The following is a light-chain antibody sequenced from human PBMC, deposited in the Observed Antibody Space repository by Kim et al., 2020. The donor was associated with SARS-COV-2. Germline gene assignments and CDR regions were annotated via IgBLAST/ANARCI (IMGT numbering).Light chain of an antibody. CDR1: RGISSY. V-gene: IGKV1-9*01. Sequence: SVGDRVTITCRASRGISSYLAWYQQKPGKAPKLLIYAASTLQNGVPSRFSGSGSGTDFTLTISGLQPEDFATYYCQQLDTYPRVTFGLGTRLEIK. J-gene: IGKJ5*01. CDR3: QQLDTYPRVT. CDR2: AAS.